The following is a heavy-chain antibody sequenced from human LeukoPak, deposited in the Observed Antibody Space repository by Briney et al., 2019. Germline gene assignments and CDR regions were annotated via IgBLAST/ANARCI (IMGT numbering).Heavy chain of an antibody. V-gene: IGHV4-59*01. CDR2: IYYSGST. Sequence: SETLSLTCSVSGGSMTSYYWSWIRQPPGKGLEWIGYIYYSGSTSYNPPLKSRVTISVDTSKNQFSLKLRSVTAADTAVYYCARVQFAYIYGLFDYWGQGTLVTVSS. J-gene: IGHJ4*02. D-gene: IGHD5-18*01. CDR1: GGSMTSYY. CDR3: ARVQFAYIYGLFDY.